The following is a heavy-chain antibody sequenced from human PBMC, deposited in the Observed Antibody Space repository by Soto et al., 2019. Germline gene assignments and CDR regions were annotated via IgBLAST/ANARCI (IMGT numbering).Heavy chain of an antibody. J-gene: IGHJ4*02. CDR2: IYYSGST. CDR1: CGSISSYY. Sequence: SATLCLTCTGSCGSISSYYWIWIRQPPGKGLEWIGYIYYSGSTNYNPSLKSRVTISVDTSKNQFSLKLSSVTAADTAVYYCARGPDYGDYLDYWGQGTLVTVSS. CDR3: ARGPDYGDYLDY. D-gene: IGHD4-17*01. V-gene: IGHV4-59*01.